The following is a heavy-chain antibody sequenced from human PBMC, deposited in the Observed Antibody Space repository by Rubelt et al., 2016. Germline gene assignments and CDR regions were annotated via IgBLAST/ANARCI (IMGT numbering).Heavy chain of an antibody. CDR1: GLTFSSSA. D-gene: IGHD1-26*01. J-gene: IGHJ4*02. CDR3: ARGWPIVGTTALDY. V-gene: IGHV3-30*04. Sequence: GLTFSSSAMHWVRQAPDKGLEWLAVISYDGSNKYYADSVKGRFTISRDNSKNTLYLQMKSLRAEDTAVYYCARGWPIVGTTALDYWGQGTLVTVSS. CDR2: ISYDGSNK.